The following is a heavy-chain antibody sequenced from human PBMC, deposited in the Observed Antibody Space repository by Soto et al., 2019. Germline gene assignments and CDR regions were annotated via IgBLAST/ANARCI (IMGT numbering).Heavy chain of an antibody. CDR3: AKDFRITKYYYYYMDV. CDR2: ISYDGSNK. J-gene: IGHJ6*03. D-gene: IGHD3-3*01. CDR1: GFTFSSYG. V-gene: IGHV3-30*18. Sequence: GGSLRLSCAASGFTFSSYGMHWVRQAPGKGLEWVAVISYDGSNKYYADSVKGRFTISRDNSKNTLYLQMNSLRAEDTAVYYCAKDFRITKYYYYYMDVWGKGTTVTVSS.